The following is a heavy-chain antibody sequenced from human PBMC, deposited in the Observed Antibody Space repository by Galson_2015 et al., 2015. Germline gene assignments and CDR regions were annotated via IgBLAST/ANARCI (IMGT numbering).Heavy chain of an antibody. CDR1: GFTFRSYA. CDR2: VTGSGDTT. J-gene: IGHJ5*02. V-gene: IGHV3-23*01. D-gene: IGHD3-16*01. Sequence: SLRLSCAASGFTFRSYAMTWVRQAPGKGLEYVSTVTGSGDTTYYADSVKGRFTISRDNSKNTLYLQMNTLRAEDTAIYYCAKGEGVSGAGGFDPRGQGTLVTVSS. CDR3: AKGEGVSGAGGFDP.